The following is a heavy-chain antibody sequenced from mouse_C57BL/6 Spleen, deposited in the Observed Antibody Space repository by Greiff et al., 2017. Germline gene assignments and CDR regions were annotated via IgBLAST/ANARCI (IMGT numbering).Heavy chain of an antibody. V-gene: IGHV1-64*01. CDR1: GYTFTSYW. Sequence: VQLQQPGAELVKPGASVKLSCKASGYTFTSYWMHWVKQRPGQGLEWIGMIHPNSGSTNYNEKFKSKDTLTVDKSSSTAYMQLSSLTSEDSAVEYCAITTVVAHWYFDVWGTGTTVTVSS. J-gene: IGHJ1*03. D-gene: IGHD1-1*01. CDR3: AITTVVAHWYFDV. CDR2: IHPNSGST.